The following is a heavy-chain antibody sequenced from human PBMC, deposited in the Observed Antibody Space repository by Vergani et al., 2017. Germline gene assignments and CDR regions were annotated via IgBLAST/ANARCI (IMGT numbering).Heavy chain of an antibody. Sequence: QVQLQQWGAGLLKPSETLSLTCAVYGGSFSGYYWSWIRQPPGKGLEWIGEINHSGSTNYNPSLKSRVTISVDTSKNQFSLKLSSVTAADTAVYYCARVRERYYYGMDVWGQGTTVTVSS. CDR1: GGSFSGYY. J-gene: IGHJ6*02. V-gene: IGHV4-34*01. D-gene: IGHD5-24*01. CDR3: ARVRERYYYGMDV. CDR2: INHSGST.